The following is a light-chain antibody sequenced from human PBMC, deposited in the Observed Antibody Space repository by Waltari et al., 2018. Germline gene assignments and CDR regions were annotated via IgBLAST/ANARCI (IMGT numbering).Light chain of an antibody. Sequence: EIVWTHSPDTLSLSPGERATLSCRASQSVSSSYLAWCQQKPVQAPRLLIYGASSRASGIPDRFSGSGSGTDFTLTISRLEPEDFAVYYCQHFGSSLPYTFGQGTKLEIK. CDR1: QSVSSSY. J-gene: IGKJ2*01. CDR2: GAS. V-gene: IGKV3-20*01. CDR3: QHFGSSLPYT.